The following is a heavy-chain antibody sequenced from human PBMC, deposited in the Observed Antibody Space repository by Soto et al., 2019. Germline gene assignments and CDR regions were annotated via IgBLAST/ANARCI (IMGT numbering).Heavy chain of an antibody. Sequence: PGGSLRLSCAASGFTFSSYSMNWVRQAPGKGLEWVSSISSSSYIYYADSVKGRFTISRDNAKNSLYLQMNSLRAEDTAVYYCARDFHLAVFGGVIVPLDYWGQGTLVTVSS. D-gene: IGHD3-16*02. V-gene: IGHV3-21*01. CDR2: ISSSSYI. J-gene: IGHJ4*02. CDR3: ARDFHLAVFGGVIVPLDY. CDR1: GFTFSSYS.